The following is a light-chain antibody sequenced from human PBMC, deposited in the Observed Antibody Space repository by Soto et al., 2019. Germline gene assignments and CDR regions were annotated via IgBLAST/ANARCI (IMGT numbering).Light chain of an antibody. J-gene: IGKJ5*01. Sequence: EIVLTQSPATLSLSPGERATLFCRASQSVSSYFACYQHKPGQAPRLLIYDASTRAPGSPARFSGRVSGTDFTLTISSLEPEDFAVYYCQQRSNWLITFGQGTRLEIK. CDR2: DAS. CDR3: QQRSNWLIT. CDR1: QSVSSY. V-gene: IGKV3-11*01.